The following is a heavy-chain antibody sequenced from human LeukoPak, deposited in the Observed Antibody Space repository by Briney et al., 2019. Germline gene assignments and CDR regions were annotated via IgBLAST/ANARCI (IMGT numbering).Heavy chain of an antibody. CDR3: ATPGECSSTSCYDY. CDR1: GFTFSSYG. Sequence: GGSLRLSCAASGFTFSSYGMHWVRQAPGKGLEWVAVISYDGSNKYYADSVKGRFTISRDNSKNTLYLQMNSLRAEDTAVYYCATPGECSSTSCYDYWGQGTLVTVSS. CDR2: ISYDGSNK. J-gene: IGHJ4*02. D-gene: IGHD2-2*01. V-gene: IGHV3-30*03.